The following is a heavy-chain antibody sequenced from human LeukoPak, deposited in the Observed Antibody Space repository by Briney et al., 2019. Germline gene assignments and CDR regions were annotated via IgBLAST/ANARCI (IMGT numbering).Heavy chain of an antibody. V-gene: IGHV3-74*01. CDR2: INTDGSGT. Sequence: GWSLRLSCAASGFTFSTYWMHWVRQAPGKGLVWVSRINTDGSGTIYADSVKGRFTTSRDNAKNTVYLQMNSLRVEGTAVYYCARGIVGTTMGRYWGQGTLVTVSS. J-gene: IGHJ4*02. CDR3: ARGIVGTTMGRY. D-gene: IGHD1-26*01. CDR1: GFTFSTYW.